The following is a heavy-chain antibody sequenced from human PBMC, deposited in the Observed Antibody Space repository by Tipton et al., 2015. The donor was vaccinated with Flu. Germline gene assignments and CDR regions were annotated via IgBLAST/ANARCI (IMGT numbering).Heavy chain of an antibody. Sequence: TLSLTCAVYGGSSSGYYWSWIRQPPGKGLEWIGEINHSGSTNYNPSLKSRVTISVDTSKNQFSLKLSSVTAADTAVYYCASQLTNYWYFDFWGRGTLVTVSS. J-gene: IGHJ2*01. CDR3: ASQLTNYWYFDF. D-gene: IGHD1-1*01. CDR2: INHSGST. CDR1: GGSSSGYY. V-gene: IGHV4-34*01.